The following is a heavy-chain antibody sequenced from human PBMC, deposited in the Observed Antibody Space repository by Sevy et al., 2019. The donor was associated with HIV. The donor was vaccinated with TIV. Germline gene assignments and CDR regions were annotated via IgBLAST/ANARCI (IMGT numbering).Heavy chain of an antibody. CDR1: GFTFNNYA. V-gene: IGHV3-23*01. Sequence: GGSLRLSCTASGFTFNNYAMTWVRQAPGKGLEWVSSIRGRNNVTIYAESVRGRFTLSRDISKNTLYLQMNSLGVEETAVYYWARHTGEPYYFEIWGQGTLVTVSS. CDR3: ARHTGEPYYFEI. D-gene: IGHD3-9*01. CDR2: IRGRNNVT. J-gene: IGHJ4*02.